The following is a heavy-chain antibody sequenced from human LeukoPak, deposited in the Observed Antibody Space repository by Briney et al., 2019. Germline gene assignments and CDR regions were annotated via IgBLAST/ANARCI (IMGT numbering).Heavy chain of an antibody. Sequence: ASVKVSCKASGGTFSSYAISWVRQAPGQGLEWMGGIIPIFGTANYAQKFQGRVTITADESTSTAYMELSSLRSEDTAVYYCAGGYYYDSSGSYYYYMDVWGKGTTVTISS. V-gene: IGHV1-69*13. J-gene: IGHJ6*03. CDR2: IIPIFGTA. CDR1: GGTFSSYA. CDR3: AGGYYYDSSGSYYYYMDV. D-gene: IGHD3-22*01.